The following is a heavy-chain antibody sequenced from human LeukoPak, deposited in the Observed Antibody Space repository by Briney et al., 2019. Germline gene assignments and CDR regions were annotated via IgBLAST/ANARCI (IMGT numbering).Heavy chain of an antibody. V-gene: IGHV1-8*03. CDR1: GYSFTNYD. Sequence: GASVKVSCKASGYSFTNYDINWVRQATGQGLEWMGWMNPKSGDTGYSQKFQGRVFITRDTSINTAYMELSSLGSDDTAVYYCARVWYSNYGFYYYYMDVWGKGTTVTVSS. CDR3: ARVWYSNYGFYYYYMDV. CDR2: MNPKSGDT. D-gene: IGHD4-11*01. J-gene: IGHJ6*03.